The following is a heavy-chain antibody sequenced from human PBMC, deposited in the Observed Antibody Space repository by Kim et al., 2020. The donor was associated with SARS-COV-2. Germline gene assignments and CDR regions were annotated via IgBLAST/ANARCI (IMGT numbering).Heavy chain of an antibody. CDR2: TN. Sequence: TNHYTPSLKGRLTMSVATSKNKVSLKLSAVAAADTAVYFCARGRAAARFDYWGQGTLVTVSS. J-gene: IGHJ4*02. D-gene: IGHD6-6*01. V-gene: IGHV4-4*07. CDR3: ARGRAAARFDY.